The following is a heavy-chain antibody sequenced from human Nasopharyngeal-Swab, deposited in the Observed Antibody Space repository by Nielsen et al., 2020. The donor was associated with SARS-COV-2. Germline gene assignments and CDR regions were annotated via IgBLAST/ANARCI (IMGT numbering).Heavy chain of an antibody. CDR1: GFTFSSYG. Sequence: GESLKISCAASGFTFSSYGMHWVRQAPGKGLEWVAVIWYDGSNKYYADSVKGRFTISRGNSKNTLYLQMNSLRAEDTAVYYCAGELLAYYGMDVWGQGTTVTVSS. J-gene: IGHJ6*02. V-gene: IGHV3-33*01. CDR2: IWYDGSNK. CDR3: AGELLAYYGMDV. D-gene: IGHD3-10*01.